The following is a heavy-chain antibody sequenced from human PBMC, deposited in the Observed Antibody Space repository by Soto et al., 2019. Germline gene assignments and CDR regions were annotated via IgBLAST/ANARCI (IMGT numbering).Heavy chain of an antibody. D-gene: IGHD2-15*01. J-gene: IGHJ3*02. Sequence: QVQLVQSGAEVKKPGSSVKVSCKASGGTFSSYAISWVRQAPGQGLEWMGGIIPTFGTANYAQKFQGRVTITADEATSTAYMELSSLRSEDTAVYYCARVGYCSGGSCYPDDAFDIWGQGTMVTVSS. CDR2: IIPTFGTA. CDR1: GGTFSSYA. CDR3: ARVGYCSGGSCYPDDAFDI. V-gene: IGHV1-69*12.